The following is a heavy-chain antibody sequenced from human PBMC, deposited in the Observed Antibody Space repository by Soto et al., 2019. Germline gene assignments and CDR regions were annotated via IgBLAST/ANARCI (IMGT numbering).Heavy chain of an antibody. CDR2: IIPIIGTT. J-gene: IGHJ6*02. CDR3: ARELKEPGSYYYYGLDV. V-gene: IGHV1-69*01. CDR1: GSFSSYG. Sequence: QVQLVQSGAEVKKPGSSVKVSCKASGSFSSYGITWVRQAPGQGLEWMGGIIPIIGTTKYAQKFQGRVTITADESTTTAYMELSSLISEDTAVYYCARELKEPGSYYYYGLDVWGQGTTVTVSS. D-gene: IGHD3-10*01.